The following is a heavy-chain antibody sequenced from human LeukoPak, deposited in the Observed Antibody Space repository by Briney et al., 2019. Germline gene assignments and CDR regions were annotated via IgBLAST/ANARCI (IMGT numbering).Heavy chain of an antibody. Sequence: PSETLSLTCTVSGGSISSGDYYWSWIRQPPGKGLEWIGEINHSGSTNYNPSLKSRVTISVDTSKNQFSLKLSSVTAADTAVYYCARVGGYSYGLLRYYYGMDVWGQGTTVTVSS. J-gene: IGHJ6*02. CDR3: ARVGGYSYGLLRYYYGMDV. V-gene: IGHV4-39*07. CDR1: GGSISSGDYY. D-gene: IGHD5-18*01. CDR2: INHSGST.